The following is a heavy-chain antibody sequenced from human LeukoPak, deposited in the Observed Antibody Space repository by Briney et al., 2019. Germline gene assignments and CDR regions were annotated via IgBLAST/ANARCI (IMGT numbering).Heavy chain of an antibody. CDR3: AREGTGTSYYYYYYYMDV. V-gene: IGHV3-21*01. J-gene: IGHJ6*03. D-gene: IGHD1-1*01. CDR1: GFTFSSYS. Sequence: GGSLRLSCAASGFTFSSYSMNWVRQAPGKGLEWVSSISSSSSYIYYADSVKGRFTISRDNAKNSLYLQMNSLRAEDTAVYYCAREGTGTSYYYYYYYMDVXGKGXXVTV. CDR2: ISSSSSYI.